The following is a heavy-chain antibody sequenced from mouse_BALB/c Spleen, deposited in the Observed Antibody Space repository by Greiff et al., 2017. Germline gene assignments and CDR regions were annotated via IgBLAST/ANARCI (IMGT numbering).Heavy chain of an antibody. Sequence: QVQLKQSGPSLVQPSQSLSITCTVSGFSLTSYGVHWVRQSPGKGLEWLGVIWRGGSTDYNAAFMSRLSITKDNSKSQVFFKMNSLQADDTAIYYCAKKDYGSSLYAMDYWGQGTSVTVSS. CDR1: GFSLTSYG. J-gene: IGHJ4*01. D-gene: IGHD1-1*01. CDR3: AKKDYGSSLYAMDY. V-gene: IGHV2-5-1*01. CDR2: IWRGGST.